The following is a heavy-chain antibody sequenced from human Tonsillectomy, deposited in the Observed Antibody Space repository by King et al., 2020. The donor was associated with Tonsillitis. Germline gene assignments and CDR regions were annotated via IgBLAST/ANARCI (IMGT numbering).Heavy chain of an antibody. Sequence: VQLVESGGGLVKPGGSLRLSCAASGFTFSDSYMSWIRQAPGKGREWVSDIISGGTYTSYADSVKGRFTISRDNAKNSLYLQMNSMRAKDTAVYYFARDRVGATDYYYYMDVWGKGTTVTVSS. V-gene: IGHV3-11*05. J-gene: IGHJ6*03. CDR2: IISGGTYT. CDR3: ARDRVGATDYYYYMDV. CDR1: GFTFSDSY. D-gene: IGHD1-26*01.